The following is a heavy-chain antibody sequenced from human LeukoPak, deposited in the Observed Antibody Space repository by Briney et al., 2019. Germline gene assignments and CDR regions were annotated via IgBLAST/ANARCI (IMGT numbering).Heavy chain of an antibody. Sequence: GGSLRLSCAASGLSFNSCGMHWVRQAPGKGLEWVAVISYDGSNKYYADSVKGRFTISRDNSKNTLYLQMNSLRAEDTAVYYCAKDLLDYDFWSGYYYYYGMDVWGQGTTVTVSS. D-gene: IGHD3-3*01. J-gene: IGHJ6*02. CDR3: AKDLLDYDFWSGYYYYYGMDV. V-gene: IGHV3-30*18. CDR1: GLSFNSCG. CDR2: ISYDGSNK.